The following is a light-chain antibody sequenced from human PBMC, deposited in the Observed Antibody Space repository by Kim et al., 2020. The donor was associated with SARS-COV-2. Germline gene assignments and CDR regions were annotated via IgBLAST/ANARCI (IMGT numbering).Light chain of an antibody. V-gene: IGKV3-20*01. J-gene: IGKJ2*01. CDR1: QSIRNNF. CDR3: QQYGSSPYT. CDR2: GAS. Sequence: LSPGETATLSCRASQSIRNNFLAWYQQKPGQAPRLVIFGASSRADGIPDRFSGSESGADFSLTISRLEPEDFAVYYCQQYGSSPYTFGQGTKLEI.